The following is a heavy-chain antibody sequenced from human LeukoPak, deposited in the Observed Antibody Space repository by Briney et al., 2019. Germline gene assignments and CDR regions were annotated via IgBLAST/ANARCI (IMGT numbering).Heavy chain of an antibody. V-gene: IGHV3-74*01. CDR1: GFTFSSYA. D-gene: IGHD5-18*01. Sequence: PGGSLRLSCAASGFTFSSYAMSWVRQAPGKGLVWVSRINNDGSSTRNADAVKGRFTISRDNAKNTLYLQMNSLRPEDTAVYYCVRGDTYDYYYYYGMDVWGQGTTVTVSS. CDR3: VRGDTYDYYYYYGMDV. J-gene: IGHJ6*02. CDR2: INNDGSST.